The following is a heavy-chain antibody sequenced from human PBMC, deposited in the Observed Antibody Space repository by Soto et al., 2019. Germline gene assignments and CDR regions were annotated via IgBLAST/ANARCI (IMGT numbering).Heavy chain of an antibody. Sequence: QVQLVQSGAEVKKPGASVKVSCKASGYTFTGYYMHWVRQAPGQGLEWMGWINPNSGGTNYAQKFQGRVTMTRDTSISTAYMGLSRLRSDDTAVYYCASLAVAALPNDAFDIWGQGTMVTVSS. CDR3: ASLAVAALPNDAFDI. CDR1: GYTFTGYY. D-gene: IGHD6-19*01. J-gene: IGHJ3*02. V-gene: IGHV1-2*02. CDR2: INPNSGGT.